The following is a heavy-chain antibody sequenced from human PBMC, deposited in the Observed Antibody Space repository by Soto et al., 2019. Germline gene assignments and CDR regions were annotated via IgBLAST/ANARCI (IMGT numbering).Heavy chain of an antibody. D-gene: IGHD4-17*01. J-gene: IGHJ1*01. CDR3: AVGTTVTTFGYFQH. Sequence: EVQLVESGGGLVQPGGSLRLSCAASGFTFSSYSMNWVRQAPGKGLEWVSYISSSSSTIYYADSVKGRFTISRDNAKNSPYLQMNRLRAEDTAVYYCAVGTTVTTFGYFQHWGQGTLVTVSS. V-gene: IGHV3-48*01. CDR2: ISSSSSTI. CDR1: GFTFSSYS.